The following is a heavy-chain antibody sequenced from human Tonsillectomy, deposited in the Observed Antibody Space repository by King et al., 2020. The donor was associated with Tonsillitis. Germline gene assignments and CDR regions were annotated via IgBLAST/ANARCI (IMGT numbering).Heavy chain of an antibody. CDR1: GFTFSSYA. J-gene: IGHJ3*02. CDR2: VSYDGSLK. D-gene: IGHD3-22*01. V-gene: IGHV3-30*04. Sequence: VQLVESGGGVVQPGRSLRLSCSASGFTFSSYAMHWVRQAPGKGLEWVAVVSYDGSLKYSADSVKGRFTISRDNSKNTLYLQMNSLRAEDTAVYYCARGKAMVVVVITTIPFDMWGQGTMVTVSS. CDR3: ARGKAMVVVVITTIPFDM.